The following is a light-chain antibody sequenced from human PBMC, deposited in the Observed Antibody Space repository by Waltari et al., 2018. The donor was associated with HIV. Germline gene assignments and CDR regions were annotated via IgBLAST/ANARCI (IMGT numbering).Light chain of an antibody. J-gene: IGLJ2*01. V-gene: IGLV2-14*01. CDR1: SRDVGGSTD. CDR2: ELS. Sequence: QSALTPPASVSGSPGHSITISCTGTSRDVGGSTDVSWYQPHPRRTPTLILYELSHRPSEVFNGFYGSKSGNTASLTISGLEAEDEADDYCSSYTSSSHLFGGGTKLTVL. CDR3: SSYTSSSHL.